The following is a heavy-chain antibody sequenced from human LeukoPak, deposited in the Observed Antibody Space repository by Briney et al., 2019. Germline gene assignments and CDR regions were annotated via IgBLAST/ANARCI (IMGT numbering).Heavy chain of an antibody. D-gene: IGHD6-13*01. CDR1: GGSFSGYY. J-gene: IGHJ6*02. V-gene: IGHV4-34*01. CDR3: ARGRSIAAAGHTRYYYYYGMDV. CDR2: INHSGST. Sequence: SETLSLTCAVYGGSFSGYYWSWIRQPPGKGLEWIGEINHSGSTNYNPSLKSRVTISVDTSKNQFSLKLSSVTAADTAVYYCARGRSIAAAGHTRYYYYYGMDVWGQGTTVTVSS.